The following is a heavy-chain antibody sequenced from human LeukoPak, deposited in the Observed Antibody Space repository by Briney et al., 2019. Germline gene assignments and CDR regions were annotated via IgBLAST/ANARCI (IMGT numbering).Heavy chain of an antibody. CDR1: GGTFSSYA. V-gene: IGHV1-69*04. Sequence: SVKVSCKASGGTFSSYAISWVRQAPGQGLEWMGRIIPILGIANYAQKFQGRVTITTDKSTSTAYMELSSLRSEDTAVYYCASLVAGTYYYYYGMDVWGQGTTVTVSS. J-gene: IGHJ6*02. CDR2: IIPILGIA. CDR3: ASLVAGTYYYYYGMDV. D-gene: IGHD6-19*01.